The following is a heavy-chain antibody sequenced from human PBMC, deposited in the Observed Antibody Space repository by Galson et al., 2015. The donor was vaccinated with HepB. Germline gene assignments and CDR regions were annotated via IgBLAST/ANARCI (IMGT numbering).Heavy chain of an antibody. CDR3: ARNVSGESEMDY. J-gene: IGHJ4*02. CDR2: IYYTGSA. CDR1: GGSTTSYY. Sequence: TLSLTCTVSGGSTTSYYWSWIRQSPEKGLEWIGHIYYTGSAKYNPSLKGRITISLDTSKNQFSLKLSSVTAADTAVYYCARNVSGESEMDYWGQGTLVTVSS. V-gene: IGHV4-59*01. D-gene: IGHD4-17*01.